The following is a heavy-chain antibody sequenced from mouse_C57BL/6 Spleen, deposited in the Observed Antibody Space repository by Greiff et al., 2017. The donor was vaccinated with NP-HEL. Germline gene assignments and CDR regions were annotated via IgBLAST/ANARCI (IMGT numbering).Heavy chain of an antibody. Sequence: VQLQQSGPELVKPGASVKISCKASGYTFTDYYMNWVKQSHGKSLEWIGDINPNNGGTSYNQKFKGKATLTVDKSSSTAYMELRSLTSEDSAVYYCARVAYYDYDGGFAYWGQGTLVTVSA. CDR1: GYTFTDYY. D-gene: IGHD2-4*01. CDR2: INPNNGGT. CDR3: ARVAYYDYDGGFAY. J-gene: IGHJ3*01. V-gene: IGHV1-26*01.